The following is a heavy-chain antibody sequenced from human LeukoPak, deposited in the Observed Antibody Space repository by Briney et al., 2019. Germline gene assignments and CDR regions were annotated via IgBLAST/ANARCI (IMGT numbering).Heavy chain of an antibody. J-gene: IGHJ3*01. CDR3: SGGWYRSHAFDL. CDR2: INSSCSNI. V-gene: IGHV3-11*01. Sequence: GGSLRLSCAASGITFSDYYMSWIRQAPGKGLEWVIYINSSCSNILYAVSVKGRFNISRDNAKNSLDQQMNSLRAEDAAVYYCSGGWYRSHAFDLWAQETMVSVSS. CDR1: GITFSDYY. D-gene: IGHD6-19*01.